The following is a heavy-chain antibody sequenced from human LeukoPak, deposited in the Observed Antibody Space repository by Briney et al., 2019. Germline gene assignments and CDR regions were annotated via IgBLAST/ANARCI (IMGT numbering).Heavy chain of an antibody. D-gene: IGHD1-26*01. CDR1: GGTFSSYA. J-gene: IGHJ4*02. CDR2: IIPIFGTA. CDR3: ARDNRRLLQPFDY. V-gene: IGHV1-69*05. Sequence: SVKVPCKASGGTFSSYAISWVRQAPGQGLEWMGRIIPIFGTANYAQKFQGRVTITTDESTSTAYMELSSLRSEDTAVYYCARDNRRLLQPFDYWGQGTLVTVSS.